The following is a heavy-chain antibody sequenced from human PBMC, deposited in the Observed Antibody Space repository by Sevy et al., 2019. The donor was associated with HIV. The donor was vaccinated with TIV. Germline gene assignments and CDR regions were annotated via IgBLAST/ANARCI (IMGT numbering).Heavy chain of an antibody. D-gene: IGHD6-6*01. CDR1: GYTFTSYA. V-gene: IGHV7-4-1*02. Sequence: ASVKVSCKSSGYTFTSYAMNWVRQAPGQGLEWMGWINTNTGNPTYAQGFTGRFVFSLDTSVSTAYLQISSLKAEDTAEYYCARDQGSSSPYYYYYGMDVWGQGTMVTVSS. CDR3: ARDQGSSSPYYYYYGMDV. CDR2: INTNTGNP. J-gene: IGHJ6*02.